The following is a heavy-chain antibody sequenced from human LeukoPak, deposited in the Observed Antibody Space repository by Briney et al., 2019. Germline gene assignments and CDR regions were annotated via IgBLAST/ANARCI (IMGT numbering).Heavy chain of an antibody. V-gene: IGHV1-2*04. D-gene: IGHD6-19*01. CDR1: GYTFTGYY. Sequence: ASVKVSCKASGYTFTGYYMHWVRQAPGQGLEWMGWINPNSGGTNYAQKFQGWVTMTRDTSISTAYMELSRLRSDDTAVYYCARDHRVIAVAGTGDAFDIWGQGTMVTVSS. CDR3: ARDHRVIAVAGTGDAFDI. CDR2: INPNSGGT. J-gene: IGHJ3*02.